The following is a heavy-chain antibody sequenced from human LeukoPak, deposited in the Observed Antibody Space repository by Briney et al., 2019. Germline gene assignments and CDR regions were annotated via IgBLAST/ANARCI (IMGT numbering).Heavy chain of an antibody. J-gene: IGHJ4*02. Sequence: PGGSLRLSCAASGFTFSSHEVNWVRQAPGKGLEWVAYISSSGDTIYYADSVKGRFTISRDNAKNSLHLQMDSLRAEDTGVYYCARDLGYSSGWFSYWGQGTLVTISS. D-gene: IGHD6-19*01. V-gene: IGHV3-48*03. CDR3: ARDLGYSSGWFSY. CDR2: ISSSGDTI. CDR1: GFTFSSHE.